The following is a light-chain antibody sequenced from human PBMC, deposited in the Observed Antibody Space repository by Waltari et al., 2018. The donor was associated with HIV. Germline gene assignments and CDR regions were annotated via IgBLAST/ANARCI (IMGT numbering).Light chain of an antibody. CDR1: QSLLHSDGNTY. J-gene: IGKJ5*01. V-gene: IGKV2D-29*01. CDR3: MQSTQLPIT. CDR2: EVS. Sequence: DIVMTQTPLSLSVPPGRPASISCMSTQSLLHSDGNTYLYWYLQKAGQPPQLLIYEVSNRFSGVPDRFSGSGSGTYFTLKISRVEDEDVGVYYCMQSTQLPITFGQGTRLEIK.